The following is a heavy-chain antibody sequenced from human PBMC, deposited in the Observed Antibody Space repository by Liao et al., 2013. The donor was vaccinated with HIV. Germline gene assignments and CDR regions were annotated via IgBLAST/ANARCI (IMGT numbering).Heavy chain of an antibody. D-gene: IGHD3-10*01. J-gene: IGHJ4*02. CDR3: ARGNLRYSGSYLSVYFDY. CDR1: GGSFLDYS. CDR2: INHSGDT. Sequence: QVHLQQWGAGLLKPSETLSLTCAVYGGSFLDYSWNWIRQSPGKGLEWIGEINHSGDTNFNPSLKSRISISMDTSKSQLSLQLTSVTAADTAVYFCARGNLRYSGSYLSVYFDYWGLGTLVTVSS. V-gene: IGHV4-34*02.